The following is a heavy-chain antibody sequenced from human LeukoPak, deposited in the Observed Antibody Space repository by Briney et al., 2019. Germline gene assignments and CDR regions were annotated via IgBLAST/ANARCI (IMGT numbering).Heavy chain of an antibody. CDR3: ARGLAVAGDY. Sequence: PGGSLRLSCEASGVTFSSYVMTWVRQAPGKGLEWVSSISSSSSYIYYADSVKGRFTISRDNAKNSLYLQMNSLRAEDTAVYYCARGLAVAGDYWGQGTLVTVSS. J-gene: IGHJ4*02. V-gene: IGHV3-21*01. CDR2: ISSSSSYI. CDR1: GVTFSSYV. D-gene: IGHD6-19*01.